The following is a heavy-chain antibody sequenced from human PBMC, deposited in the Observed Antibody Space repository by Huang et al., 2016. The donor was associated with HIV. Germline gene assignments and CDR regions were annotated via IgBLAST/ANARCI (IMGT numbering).Heavy chain of an antibody. CDR3: ARGTRLTGLWYFDL. Sequence: EVQLVESGGGLVQPGGSLRLSCAASGFTFSSYWMHWVRQAPGTGLVWVSRINGDGSSTNYADCVKGRFTISRDNAKNTLYVQVNSLRAEDTAVYYCARGTRLTGLWYFDLWGRGTLVIVSS. D-gene: IGHD7-27*01. CDR1: GFTFSSYW. J-gene: IGHJ2*01. V-gene: IGHV3-74*01. CDR2: INGDGSST.